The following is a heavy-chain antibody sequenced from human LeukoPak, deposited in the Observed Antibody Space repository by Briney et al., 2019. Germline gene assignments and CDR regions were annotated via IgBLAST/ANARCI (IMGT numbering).Heavy chain of an antibody. CDR1: GGSISSYF. CDR2: IYYSGST. D-gene: IGHD2-21*01. Sequence: SETLSLTCTVSGGSISSYFWTWIRQPPGKGLEWIGYIYYSGSTNYNPSLKSRVTISVDTSKNQVSLKVSSVTAADTAVYYCARSRLWFDYWGQGTLVTVSS. V-gene: IGHV4-59*01. J-gene: IGHJ4*02. CDR3: ARSRLWFDY.